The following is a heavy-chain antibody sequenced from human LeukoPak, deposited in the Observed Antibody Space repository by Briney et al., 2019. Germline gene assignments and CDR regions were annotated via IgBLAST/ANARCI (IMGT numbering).Heavy chain of an antibody. J-gene: IGHJ3*02. CDR2: IYYSGST. V-gene: IGHV4-59*08. CDR3: ARRDNDGFDI. CDR1: GGSISSYY. Sequence: SETLSLTCTVSGGSISSYYWSWIRQPPGKGLEWIGYIYYSGSTNHNPSLKSRVTISVDTSKNQFSLKLSSVTAADTAVYYCARRDNDGFDIWGQGTMVTASS.